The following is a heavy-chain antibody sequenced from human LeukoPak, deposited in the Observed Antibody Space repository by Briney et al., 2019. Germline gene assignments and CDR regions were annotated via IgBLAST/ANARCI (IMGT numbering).Heavy chain of an antibody. D-gene: IGHD6-19*01. Sequence: PGGSLRLSCAASGFTFSDALMSWVRQAPGKGLEWVGRIKSKTDGGTTDYAAPVKGRFTISRDDSKNTLYLQMNSLQTEDTAVYYCTSSSAEEWLFDCWGQGTLVTVSS. CDR3: TSSSAEEWLFDC. CDR2: IKSKTDGGTT. V-gene: IGHV3-15*01. J-gene: IGHJ4*02. CDR1: GFTFSDAL.